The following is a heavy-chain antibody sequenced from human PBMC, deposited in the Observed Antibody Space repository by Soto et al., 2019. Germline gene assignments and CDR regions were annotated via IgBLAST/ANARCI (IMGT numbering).Heavy chain of an antibody. Sequence: GGSLRLSCAASGFTFSSYSMNWVLQAPWKGLEWVSYISSSSSTIYYADSVKGRFTIPRDNAKNSLYLQMNSLRDEDTAVYYCASERRNDFWSGINYYYYYGMDVWGQGTTVTVSS. D-gene: IGHD3-3*01. CDR2: ISSSSSTI. J-gene: IGHJ6*02. CDR3: ASERRNDFWSGINYYYYYGMDV. CDR1: GFTFSSYS. V-gene: IGHV3-48*02.